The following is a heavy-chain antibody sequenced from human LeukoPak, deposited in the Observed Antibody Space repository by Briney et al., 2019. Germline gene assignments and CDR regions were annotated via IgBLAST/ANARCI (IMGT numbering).Heavy chain of an antibody. CDR3: ARDLLYYGSGRFPPNDY. CDR1: GYSFSTYW. V-gene: IGHV3-74*03. D-gene: IGHD3-10*01. J-gene: IGHJ4*02. CDR2: ISSDGTSR. Sequence: GGSLRLSCEASGYSFSTYWMHWVRQAPGEGLMWVSRISSDGTSRTYADSVEGRFTIFRDNAKNTVYLQMDSLRPEDTAVYYCARDLLYYGSGRFPPNDYWGQGTLVTVSS.